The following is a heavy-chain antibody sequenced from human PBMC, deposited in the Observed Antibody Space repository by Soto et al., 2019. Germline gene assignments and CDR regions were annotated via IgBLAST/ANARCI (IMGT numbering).Heavy chain of an antibody. CDR2: ISGSGGST. CDR3: HGSGSYGLVAGSALDI. D-gene: IGHD3-10*01. Sequence: EVQLLESGGGLLQPGGSLRLSCAASGFTFSSYAMSWVRQAPGKGLEWVSAISGSGGSTYYADSVKGRFTISRDNSKNTLYLQTNSLRAVDTAVYYCHGSGSYGLVAGSALDIWGQGTMVTVSS. CDR1: GFTFSSYA. V-gene: IGHV3-23*01. J-gene: IGHJ3*02.